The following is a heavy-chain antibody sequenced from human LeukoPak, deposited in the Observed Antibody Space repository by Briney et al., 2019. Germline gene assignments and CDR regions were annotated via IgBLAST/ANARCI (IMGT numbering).Heavy chain of an antibody. Sequence: PGGSLRLSCAASGFTFSSYAMSWVRQAPGKGLEWISAIRGTSGTTYYADSVKGRCTISRDNSRNTVYLQMNSLRAEDTALYFCGKDPNGDYVGAFDFWGPGTMVTVSS. CDR2: IRGTSGTT. J-gene: IGHJ3*01. D-gene: IGHD4-17*01. CDR1: GFTFSSYA. CDR3: GKDPNGDYVGAFDF. V-gene: IGHV3-23*01.